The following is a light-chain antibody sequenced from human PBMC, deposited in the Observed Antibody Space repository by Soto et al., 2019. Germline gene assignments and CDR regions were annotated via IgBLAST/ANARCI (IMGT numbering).Light chain of an antibody. Sequence: EIVMTQSPTTLSVSPGERATLSCRASQSVSGNLAWYQQKPGQSPRLLNSGASTRAIGIPARFGGSGSGTEFTLTISSLQSEDFAVYYCQHYTGWPAWTFGHGTKV. V-gene: IGKV3-15*01. CDR2: GAS. CDR1: QSVSGN. CDR3: QHYTGWPAWT. J-gene: IGKJ1*01.